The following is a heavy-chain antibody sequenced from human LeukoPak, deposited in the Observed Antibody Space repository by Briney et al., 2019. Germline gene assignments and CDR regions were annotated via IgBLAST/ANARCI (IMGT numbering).Heavy chain of an antibody. CDR1: GFTFRSYE. D-gene: IGHD3-10*01. V-gene: IGHV3-48*03. J-gene: IGHJ4*02. CDR3: ARDHYYGSGSFDY. CDR2: VSSRNYI. Sequence: GGSLRLSCAASGFTFRSYEMNWVRQAPGKGLEWISYVSSRNYIYCADYVKRRFTISRDNANNSLYQQMNSLRAEDTAVYDCARDHYYGSGSFDYWGQGSLVGVSS.